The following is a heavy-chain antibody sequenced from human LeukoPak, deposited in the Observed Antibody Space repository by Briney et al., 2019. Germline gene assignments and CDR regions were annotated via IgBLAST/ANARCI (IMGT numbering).Heavy chain of an antibody. J-gene: IGHJ4*02. D-gene: IGHD1-26*01. Sequence: SVKVSCKASGYTFTSYGISWVRQAPGQGLEWMGRIIPILGIANYAQKFQGRVTITADKSTSTAYMELSSLRSEDTAVYYCARGPSGSYWASTMDYWGQGTLVTVSS. CDR2: IIPILGIA. CDR1: GYTFTSYG. V-gene: IGHV1-69*04. CDR3: ARGPSGSYWASTMDY.